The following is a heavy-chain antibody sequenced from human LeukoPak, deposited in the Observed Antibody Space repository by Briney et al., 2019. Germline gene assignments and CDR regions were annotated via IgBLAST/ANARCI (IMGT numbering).Heavy chain of an antibody. J-gene: IGHJ6*03. CDR3: ARVLRTDCSSTSCYTLYYYYYMDV. CDR1: GYTFTGYY. D-gene: IGHD2-2*02. CDR2: INPNSGGT. V-gene: IGHV1-2*02. Sequence: ASVKVSCKASGYTFTGYYMHWVRQAPEQGLEWMGWINPNSGGTNYAQKFQGRVTMTRDTSISTAYMELSRLRSDDTAVYYCARVLRTDCSSTSCYTLYYYYYMDVWGKGTTVTVSS.